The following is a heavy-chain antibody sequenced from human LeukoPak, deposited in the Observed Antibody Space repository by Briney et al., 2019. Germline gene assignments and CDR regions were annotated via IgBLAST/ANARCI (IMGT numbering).Heavy chain of an antibody. Sequence: ASVKVSCKASGYTFTGYYMHWVRQAPGQGLEWMGWINPNSGGTNYAQKFQGRVTTTRDTSISTAYMELSRLRSDDTAVYYCARGLTKGVATIYYWGQGTLVTVSS. CDR2: INPNSGGT. CDR1: GYTFTGYY. D-gene: IGHD5-12*01. J-gene: IGHJ4*02. CDR3: ARGLTKGVATIYY. V-gene: IGHV1-2*02.